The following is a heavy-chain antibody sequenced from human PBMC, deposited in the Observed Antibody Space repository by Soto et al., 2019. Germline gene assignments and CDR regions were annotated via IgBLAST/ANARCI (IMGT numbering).Heavy chain of an antibody. CDR1: GYTFTSYA. CDR3: ARDLWGYCGADCYPLDV. V-gene: IGHV1-3*01. J-gene: IGHJ6*02. Sequence: GASVKVSCKASGYTFTSYAMHWVRQAPGQRLEWMGWINAGNGNTKYSQKFQGRVTITRDTSASTGYMELSSLRSEDTAVYYCARDLWGYCGADCYPLDVWGQGTTVTV. D-gene: IGHD2-21*02. CDR2: INAGNGNT.